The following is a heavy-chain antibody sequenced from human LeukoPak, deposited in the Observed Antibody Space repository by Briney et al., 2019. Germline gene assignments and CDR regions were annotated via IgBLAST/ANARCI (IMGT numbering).Heavy chain of an antibody. D-gene: IGHD3-3*01. CDR3: ARIYDFWSGYSPWGAFDI. CDR1: GYTFTSYG. CDR2: ISAYNGNT. Sequence: ASVKVSCKASGYTFTSYGISWVRQAPGQGLEWMGWISAYNGNTNYAQKLQGRVTMTTDTSTSTAYMELRSLRSEDTAVYYCARIYDFWSGYSPWGAFDIWGQGTMVTVSS. J-gene: IGHJ3*02. V-gene: IGHV1-18*01.